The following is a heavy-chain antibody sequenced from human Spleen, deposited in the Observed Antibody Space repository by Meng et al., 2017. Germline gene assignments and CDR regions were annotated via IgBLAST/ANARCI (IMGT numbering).Heavy chain of an antibody. Sequence: VQPQEAGRRLVDPSGTLSLTCVVSGGSISSIDWWSWVRQPPGKGLEWIGEIYHGGDTNYNPSLKSRVTISVDTSKNQFSLKLSSVTAADTAVYYCARPGGELGIHNWFDPWGQGTLVTVSS. CDR2: IYHGGDT. D-gene: IGHD7-27*01. CDR3: ARPGGELGIHNWFDP. V-gene: IGHV4-4*02. CDR1: GGSISSIDW. J-gene: IGHJ5*02.